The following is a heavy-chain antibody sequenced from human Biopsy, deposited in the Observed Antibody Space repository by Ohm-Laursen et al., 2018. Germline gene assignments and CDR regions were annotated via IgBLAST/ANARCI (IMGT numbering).Heavy chain of an antibody. Sequence: LRLSRTASGFTFSGSVIHWVRQASGKGLEWVGRIRSKDNGYAPEHGASVKGRFTISRDDSKNTAYLQMNSLKSEDTAVYYCTRHPEPYYYYGMDVWGQGTTVTVSS. CDR1: GFTFSGSV. D-gene: IGHD1-14*01. V-gene: IGHV3-73*01. CDR3: TRHPEPYYYYGMDV. J-gene: IGHJ6*02. CDR2: IRSKDNGYAP.